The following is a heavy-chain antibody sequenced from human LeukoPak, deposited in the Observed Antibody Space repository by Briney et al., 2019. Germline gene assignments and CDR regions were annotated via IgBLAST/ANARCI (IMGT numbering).Heavy chain of an antibody. Sequence: GASVSVSFTASGYTFTSYAMHWVRQAPGQRVEGMGWINAGNGNTKYSQKFQGRVTITTDTSASTAYMELSSLRSEDTAVYYCARVGDGPSYYFDYWGKGTLVTVSS. D-gene: IGHD5-24*01. V-gene: IGHV1-3*01. CDR2: INAGNGNT. J-gene: IGHJ4*02. CDR1: GYTFTSYA. CDR3: ARVGDGPSYYFDY.